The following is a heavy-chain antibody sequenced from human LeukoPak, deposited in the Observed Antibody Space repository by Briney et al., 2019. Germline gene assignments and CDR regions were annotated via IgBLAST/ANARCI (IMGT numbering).Heavy chain of an antibody. CDR2: ISGSGGST. V-gene: IGHV3-23*01. CDR1: GFTFSSYA. J-gene: IGHJ4*02. D-gene: IGHD3-3*01. CDR3: AKGRDYDFWSGYFN. Sequence: PGGSLRLSCAASGFTFSSYAMSWVRQAPGKGLEWVSAISGSGGSTYYADSVKGRFTISRDNSKNTLYLQMNSLRAEDTAVYYCAKGRDYDFWSGYFNWGQGTLVTVSS.